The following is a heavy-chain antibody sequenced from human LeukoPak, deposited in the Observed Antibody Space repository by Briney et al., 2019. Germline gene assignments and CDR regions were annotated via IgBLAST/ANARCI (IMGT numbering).Heavy chain of an antibody. J-gene: IGHJ4*02. CDR2: IIPIFGIA. D-gene: IGHD4-11*01. V-gene: IGHV1-69*01. CDR3: ARVKSETVTTPIQPFDY. CDR1: GGTFSSYA. Sequence: ASVKVSCKASGGTFSSYAISWVRQAPGQGPEWMGGIIPIFGIANYAQKFQGRVRITADESTSTAYMELSSLRSEDTAEYYCARVKSETVTTPIQPFDYWGQGTLVTVSS.